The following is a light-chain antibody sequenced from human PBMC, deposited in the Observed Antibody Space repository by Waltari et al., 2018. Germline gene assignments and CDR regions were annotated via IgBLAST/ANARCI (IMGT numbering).Light chain of an antibody. J-gene: IGLJ3*02. CDR1: NIGSKN. Sequence: SYVLTQPPSVSVGPGKTATITRGGNNIGSKNVHWYQQTPGQAPALVIHYESDRPSGMPLRFAGSTSDDTATLSVSRIGSGDEADHHCRVWDSYSNQWVFGGGTKLTVL. CDR3: RVWDSYSNQWV. CDR2: YES. V-gene: IGLV3-21*04.